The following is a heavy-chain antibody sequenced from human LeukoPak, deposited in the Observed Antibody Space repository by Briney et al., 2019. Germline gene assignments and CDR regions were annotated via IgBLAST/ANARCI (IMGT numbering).Heavy chain of an antibody. V-gene: IGHV3-7*01. CDR1: GFTFSTYW. J-gene: IGHJ6*02. CDR3: ARESRSGMGTWAYYFGTDV. CDR2: IKQDGSEK. Sequence: GGSLRLSCAASGFTFSTYWMSWVRRAPGKGLEWVANIKQDGSEKYYVDSVKGRFAISRDNAKNSLYLQMNRLRAEDTAVYYCARESRSGMGTWAYYFGTDVWGQGTTVTVSS. D-gene: IGHD1-1*01.